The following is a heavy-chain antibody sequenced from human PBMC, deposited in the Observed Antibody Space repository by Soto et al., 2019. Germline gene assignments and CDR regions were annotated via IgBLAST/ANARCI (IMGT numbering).Heavy chain of an antibody. J-gene: IGHJ6*02. D-gene: IGHD3-9*01. CDR1: GFTVSSNY. Sequence: LRLSCAASGFTVSSNYMSWVRQAPGKGLEWVSVIYSGGSTYYADSVKGRFTISIDNSKNTLYLQMNSLRADDTAVYYCARSSLRYLYSMDVWGQGTTVTVSS. V-gene: IGHV3-53*01. CDR2: IYSGGST. CDR3: ARSSLRYLYSMDV.